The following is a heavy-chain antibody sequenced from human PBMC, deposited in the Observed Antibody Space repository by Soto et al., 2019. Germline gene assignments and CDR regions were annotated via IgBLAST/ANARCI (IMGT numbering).Heavy chain of an antibody. CDR3: ARDPSLLWFGPNYFDY. CDR2: INPSGGST. CDR1: GYTFTSYY. J-gene: IGHJ4*02. D-gene: IGHD3-10*01. V-gene: IGHV1-46*01. Sequence: ASVKVSCKASGYTFTSYYMRWVRQAPGQGLEWMGIINPSGGSTSYAQKFQGRVTMTRDTSTSTVYMELSSLRSEDTAVYYCARDPSLLWFGPNYFDYWGQGTLVTVSS.